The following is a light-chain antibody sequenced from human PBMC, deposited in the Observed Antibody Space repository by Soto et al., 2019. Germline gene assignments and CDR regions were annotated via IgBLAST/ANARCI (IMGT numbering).Light chain of an antibody. CDR1: SNDIGGYNY. V-gene: IGLV2-14*01. CDR3: SSYSTTTTPQWV. Sequence: QSVLTQPASVSGSPGQSITISCTGSSNDIGGYNYVSWYQQHPGRAPKLVIYKVSDRPSGVSTRFSASKSGNTASLTISGLQAEDEADYYCSSYSTTTTPQWVFGGGTKLTAL. CDR2: KVS. J-gene: IGLJ3*02.